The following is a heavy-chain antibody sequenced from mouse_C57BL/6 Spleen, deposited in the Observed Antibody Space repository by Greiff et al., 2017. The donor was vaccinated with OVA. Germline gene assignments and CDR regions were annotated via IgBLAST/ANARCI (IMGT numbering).Heavy chain of an antibody. V-gene: IGHV1-15*01. CDR2: IDPETGGT. J-gene: IGHJ3*01. CDR3: TRGYGNYRDWFAY. D-gene: IGHD2-1*01. CDR1: GYTFTDYE. Sequence: VQGVESGAELVRPGASVTLSCKASGYTFTDYEMHWVKQTPVHGLEWIGAIDPETGGTAYNQKFKGKAILTADKSSSTAYMELRSLTSEDSAVYYCTRGYGNYRDWFAYWGQGTLVTVSA.